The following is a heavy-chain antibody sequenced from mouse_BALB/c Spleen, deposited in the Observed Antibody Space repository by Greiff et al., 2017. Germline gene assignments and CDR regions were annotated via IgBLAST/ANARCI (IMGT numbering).Heavy chain of an antibody. J-gene: IGHJ4*01. CDR1: GYTFTSYW. Sequence: VQLQQSGAELVRPGASVTLSCKASGYTFTSYWMHWVKQRPGQGLEWIGEINPSNGRTNYNEKFKSKATLTVDKSSSTAYMQLSSLTSEDSAVYYCARRSDAMDYWGQGTSVTVSS. CDR3: ARRSDAMDY. CDR2: INPSNGRT. V-gene: IGHV1S81*02.